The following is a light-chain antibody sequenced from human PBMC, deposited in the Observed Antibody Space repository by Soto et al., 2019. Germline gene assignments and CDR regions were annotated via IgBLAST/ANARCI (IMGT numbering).Light chain of an antibody. J-gene: IGKJ1*01. CDR2: GAS. Sequence: ETVLTQSPGTLSLSPGERATLFCRASQSVTSNYLAWYQQKPGQAPRLLIYGASSSATGIPDKFSGSGSGTDFPLTISRLEPEDFAVYYCQQHGTSPPSWTFGQGTKVEIK. CDR1: QSVTSNY. CDR3: QQHGTSPPSWT. V-gene: IGKV3-20*01.